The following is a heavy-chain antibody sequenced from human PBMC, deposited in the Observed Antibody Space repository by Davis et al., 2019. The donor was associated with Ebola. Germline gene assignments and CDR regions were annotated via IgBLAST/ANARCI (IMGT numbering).Heavy chain of an antibody. CDR1: GFTFSSYW. V-gene: IGHV3-74*01. Sequence: GESLKISCAASGFTFSSYWMHWVRQAPGKGLVWVSRINSDGSSTSYADSVKGRFTISRDNAKNTLYLQMNSLRAEDTAVYYCARGGPYSSSAYDYWGQGTLVTVSS. CDR3: ARGGPYSSSAYDY. D-gene: IGHD6-13*01. CDR2: INSDGSST. J-gene: IGHJ4*02.